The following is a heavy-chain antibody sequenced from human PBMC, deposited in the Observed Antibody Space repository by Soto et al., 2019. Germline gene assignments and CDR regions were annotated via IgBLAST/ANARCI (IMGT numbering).Heavy chain of an antibody. Sequence: QVQLQQWGAGLLKPSETLSLTCAVYGGSFSGYYWSWIRQPPGKGLEWIGEINHSGSTNYNPSLKSRVTISVDTSKNQFSLKLSSVTAADTAVYYCARGDTAMVTIDFDYWGQGTLVTVSS. CDR2: INHSGST. V-gene: IGHV4-34*01. CDR3: ARGDTAMVTIDFDY. CDR1: GGSFSGYY. D-gene: IGHD5-18*01. J-gene: IGHJ4*02.